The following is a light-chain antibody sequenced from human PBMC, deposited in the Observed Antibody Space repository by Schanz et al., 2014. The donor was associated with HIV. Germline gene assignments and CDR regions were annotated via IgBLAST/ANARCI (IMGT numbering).Light chain of an antibody. V-gene: IGLV2-14*03. CDR3: ASYTTSHTFV. Sequence: QSVLTQPPSVSGSPGQSITISCTGTSSDVGGYNYVSWYQQHPGKAPKLMIYDVSNRPSGVSDHFSGSKSGNMAYLTISALQAEDEADYYCASYTTSHTFVFGTGTKLTVL. CDR1: SSDVGGYNY. CDR2: DVS. J-gene: IGLJ1*01.